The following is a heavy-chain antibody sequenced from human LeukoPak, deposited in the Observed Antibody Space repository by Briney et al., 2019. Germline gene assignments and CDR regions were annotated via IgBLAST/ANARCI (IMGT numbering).Heavy chain of an antibody. D-gene: IGHD3-9*01. CDR2: IKSNDAGGTT. CDR1: GFTFSDAW. CDR3: STLGYLDWTSSTSLDH. Sequence: GGSLRLSCAVSGFTFSDAWMSWVRQAPGKGLEWVGRIKSNDAGGTTDYAAPVKGRFTIARDDSKNTLYLQMRSLKTEDTAVYFCSTLGYLDWTSSTSLDHWGQGTLVTVSS. V-gene: IGHV3-15*01. J-gene: IGHJ4*02.